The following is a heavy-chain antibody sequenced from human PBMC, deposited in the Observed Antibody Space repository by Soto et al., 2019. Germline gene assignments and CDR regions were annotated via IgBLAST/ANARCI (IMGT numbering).Heavy chain of an antibody. CDR1: GDSISTVDYF. Sequence: QVHLLESGPGLVKPSQTLSLTCSVSGDSISTVDYFWAWIRQPPGQALEYIGYIYKSTTTYYNPSFESRVAISLDTSKSQFSLTVTSVTAAGTAVYFYARGRYCLTGRCFPNWFDSWGQGTLVTVSS. CDR3: ARGRYCLTGRCFPNWFDS. CDR2: IYKSTTT. V-gene: IGHV4-30-4*01. J-gene: IGHJ5*01. D-gene: IGHD2-15*01.